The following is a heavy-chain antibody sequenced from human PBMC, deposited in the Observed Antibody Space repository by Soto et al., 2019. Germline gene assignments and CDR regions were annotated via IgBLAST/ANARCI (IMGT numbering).Heavy chain of an antibody. Sequence: PGGSLRLSCAASGFTFGDYAMHWVRQAPGKGLEWVSGISCNSGSICYADSVKGRFTISRDNSKNTLYLQMNSLRAEDTAVYYCARPDYDFWSPFDYWGQGTLVTVSS. CDR3: ARPDYDFWSPFDY. CDR2: ISCNSGSI. J-gene: IGHJ4*02. CDR1: GFTFGDYA. D-gene: IGHD3-3*01. V-gene: IGHV3-9*01.